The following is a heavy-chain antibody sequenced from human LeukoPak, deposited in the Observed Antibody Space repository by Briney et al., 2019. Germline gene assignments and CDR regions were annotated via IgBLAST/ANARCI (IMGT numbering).Heavy chain of an antibody. CDR3: AALSGYDLYYYYGMDV. Sequence: SVKVSCKASGFTFTSSAVQWVRQARGQRLEWIGWIVVGSGNTNYAQKFQERVTITRGMSTSTAYMELSSLRSEDTAVYYCAALSGYDLYYYYGMDVWGQGTTATVSS. CDR2: IVVGSGNT. D-gene: IGHD5-12*01. CDR1: GFTFTSSA. J-gene: IGHJ6*02. V-gene: IGHV1-58*01.